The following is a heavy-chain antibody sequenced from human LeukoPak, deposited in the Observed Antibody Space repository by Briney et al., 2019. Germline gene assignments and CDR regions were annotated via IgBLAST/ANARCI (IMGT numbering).Heavy chain of an antibody. CDR2: IYYSGST. CDR1: GGSISSSSYY. D-gene: IGHD1-7*01. J-gene: IGHJ5*02. CDR3: VRPSRQLGTTVFPWFDP. Sequence: PSETLSLTCTVSGGSISSSSYYWGWIRQPPGKGLEWIGSIYYSGSTYYNPSLKSRVTVSVDTSKNQFSLNLYSVTAADTAVYYCVRPSRQLGTTVFPWFDPWGQGTLVTVSS. V-gene: IGHV4-39*01.